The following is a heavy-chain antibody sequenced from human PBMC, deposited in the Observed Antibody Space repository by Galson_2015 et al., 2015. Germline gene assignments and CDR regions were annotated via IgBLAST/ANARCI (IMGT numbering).Heavy chain of an antibody. CDR2: FDPEDGET. CDR3: ATAPVTTFAPEGEKYYRAV. J-gene: IGHJ6*03. Sequence: SVKVSCKVSGYTLTELSMHWVRQAPGKGLEWMGGFDPEDGETIYAQKFQGRVTMTEDTSTDTAYMELSSLRSEDTAVYYCATAPVTTFAPEGEKYYRAVWAKGTPFTVPS. V-gene: IGHV1-24*01. D-gene: IGHD4-17*01. CDR1: GYTLTELS.